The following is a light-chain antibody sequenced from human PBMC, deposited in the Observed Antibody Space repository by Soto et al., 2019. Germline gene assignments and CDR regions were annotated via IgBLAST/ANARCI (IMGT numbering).Light chain of an antibody. J-gene: IGLJ3*02. CDR1: SSNVGGYKY. Sequence: QSVLTQPASVSGSPGQSITISCTGTSSNVGGYKYVSWYQHHPGKAPKLLIYEVNNRPSGVSNRFSGSKSGNTASLTISGLQREDEGDYYCTSYTSSSTWVFGGGTKLTVL. V-gene: IGLV2-14*01. CDR2: EVN. CDR3: TSYTSSSTWV.